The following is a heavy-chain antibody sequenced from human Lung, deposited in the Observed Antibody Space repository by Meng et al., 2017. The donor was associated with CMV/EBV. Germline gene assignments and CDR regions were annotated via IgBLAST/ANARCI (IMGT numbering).Heavy chain of an antibody. J-gene: IGHJ6*02. D-gene: IGHD2-2*01. Sequence: GYYMHWVRQAPGPGLEWMGWINPNGGGTNYAQKFQGRVTMTRDTSISTAYMELSRLRSDDTAVYYCASGSSIVVVPAANYYYGMDVWGQGTTVTVSS. CDR2: INPNGGGT. CDR1: GYY. CDR3: ASGSSIVVVPAANYYYGMDV. V-gene: IGHV1-2*02.